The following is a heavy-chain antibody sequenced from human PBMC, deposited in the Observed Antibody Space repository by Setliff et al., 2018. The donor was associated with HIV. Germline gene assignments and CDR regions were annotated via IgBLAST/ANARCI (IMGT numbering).Heavy chain of an antibody. CDR2: ISAYNGNT. J-gene: IGHJ4*02. CDR1: GYTFTSYG. V-gene: IGHV1-18*01. CDR3: ARDAPGPSYSGSQVY. D-gene: IGHD5-12*01. Sequence: ASVKVSCKASGYTFTSYGISWVRQAPGQGLEWMGWISAYNGNTNYAQKLQGRVTMTTDTSTSTAYMELRSLRSDDTAVYYCARDAPGPSYSGSQVYWGQGTLVTVSS.